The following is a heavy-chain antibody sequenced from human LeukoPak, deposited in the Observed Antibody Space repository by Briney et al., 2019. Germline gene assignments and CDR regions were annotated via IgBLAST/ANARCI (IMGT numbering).Heavy chain of an antibody. V-gene: IGHV1-24*01. D-gene: IGHD3-16*02. CDR1: GYTLTELS. CDR2: FDPEDGET. J-gene: IGHJ4*02. Sequence: ASVKVSCKVSGYTLTELSMHWVRQAPGKGLEWMGGFDPEDGETIYAQKFQGRVTMTEDTSTDTAYMELSSLRSEDTAVYYCATVPPPIRDYVWGSYRLDYWGQGTLVTVSS. CDR3: ATVPPPIRDYVWGSYRLDY.